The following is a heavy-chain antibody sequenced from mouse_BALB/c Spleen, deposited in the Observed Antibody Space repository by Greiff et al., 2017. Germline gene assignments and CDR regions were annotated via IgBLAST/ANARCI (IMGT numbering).Heavy chain of an antibody. J-gene: IGHJ4*01. Sequence: EVQLMESGGGLVQPGGSRKLSCAASGFTFSSFGMHWVRQAPEKGLEWVAYISSGSSTIYYADTVKGRFTISRDNPKNTLFLQMTSLRSEDTAMYYCARNWGRDYWGQGTSVTVSS. CDR2: ISSGSSTI. CDR1: GFTFSSFG. D-gene: IGHD4-1*01. V-gene: IGHV5-17*02. CDR3: ARNWGRDY.